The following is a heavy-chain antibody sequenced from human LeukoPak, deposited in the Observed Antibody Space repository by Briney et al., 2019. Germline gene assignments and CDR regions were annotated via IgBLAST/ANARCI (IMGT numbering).Heavy chain of an antibody. Sequence: GGSLILSCAASGFTFSSYNMNWVRQAPGKGLEWVSFISTSGNTIYYVDSVKGRFTISRDNAKNSLYLQMNSLRDEDTAVYYCARKYSGSGNYFFDYWGQGTLVTVSS. CDR1: GFTFSSYN. CDR3: ARKYSGSGNYFFDY. V-gene: IGHV3-48*02. J-gene: IGHJ4*02. CDR2: ISTSGNTI. D-gene: IGHD3-10*01.